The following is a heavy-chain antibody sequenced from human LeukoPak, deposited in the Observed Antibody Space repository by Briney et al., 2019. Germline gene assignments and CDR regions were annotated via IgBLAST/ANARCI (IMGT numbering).Heavy chain of an antibody. CDR2: IYYSGST. CDR1: GASISSYY. J-gene: IGHJ4*02. V-gene: IGHV4-59*01. Sequence: SETLSLTCTVSGASISSYYWSWIRQPPGKGLEWIGYIYYSGSTNYNPSLKSRVTISVDTSKNQFSLKLSSVTAADTAVYYCARAVSSGWYYYFDYWGQGTLVTVSS. D-gene: IGHD6-19*01. CDR3: ARAVSSGWYYYFDY.